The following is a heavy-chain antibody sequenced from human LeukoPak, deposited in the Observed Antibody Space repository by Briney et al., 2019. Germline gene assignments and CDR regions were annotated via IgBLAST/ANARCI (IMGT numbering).Heavy chain of an antibody. CDR1: GFTFSSYW. V-gene: IGHV3-7*01. J-gene: IGHJ4*02. Sequence: GGSLRLSCAASGFTFSSYWMSWVRQAPGKGLEWVANIKQDGSEKYYVDSVKGRFTISRDNAKNSLYLQMNSPRAEDTAVYYCVRYYCSSTSCYPFVGFDYWGQGTLVTVSS. CDR3: VRYYCSSTSCYPFVGFDY. CDR2: IKQDGSEK. D-gene: IGHD2-2*01.